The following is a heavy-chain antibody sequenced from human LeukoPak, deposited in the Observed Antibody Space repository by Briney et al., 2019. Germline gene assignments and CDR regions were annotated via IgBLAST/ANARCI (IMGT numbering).Heavy chain of an antibody. CDR2: ISSGGSTT. Sequence: GGSLRLSCAASGFSFSDYYISWIRQAPGKGLEWVSYISSGGSTTYYADSVKGRFTISRDNAQKSVYLQMNSLRVEDTAVYYCARDYPLAYGVAGEASSDYWGQGTLVTVSS. V-gene: IGHV3-11*01. D-gene: IGHD4-17*01. CDR3: ARDYPLAYGVAGEASSDY. CDR1: GFSFSDYY. J-gene: IGHJ4*02.